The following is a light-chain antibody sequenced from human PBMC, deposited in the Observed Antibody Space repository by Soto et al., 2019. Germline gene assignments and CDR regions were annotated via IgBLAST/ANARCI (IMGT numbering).Light chain of an antibody. CDR2: ANN. V-gene: IGLV1-44*01. J-gene: IGLJ3*02. Sequence: QSVLTQPPSASGTPGQRVTISCSGSGSNIGSNAVNWYQQLPGTAPKLLIYANNERPSGVPDRFSGSKSGTSASLAISGLQSEDEAHYYCASWDDSLSVVFGGGTKLTVL. CDR3: ASWDDSLSVV. CDR1: GSNIGSNA.